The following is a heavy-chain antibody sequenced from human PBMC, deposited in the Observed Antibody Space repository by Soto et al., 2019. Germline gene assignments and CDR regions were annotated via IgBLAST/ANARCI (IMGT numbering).Heavy chain of an antibody. CDR3: ARGGGVGVAGSAAFDM. D-gene: IGHD3-3*01. Sequence: QLHLVQSGAVVKKPGASVTVSCSASGYPVTAYYMHWVRQAPGRELEWMGGIIPATGAAKYTQTFQGRVTMTRDTSTITVFMELSGLTSEDTAVFYCARGGGVGVAGSAAFDMWGQWTLVTVSS. V-gene: IGHV1-2*02. CDR2: IIPATGAA. J-gene: IGHJ3*02. CDR1: GYPVTAYY.